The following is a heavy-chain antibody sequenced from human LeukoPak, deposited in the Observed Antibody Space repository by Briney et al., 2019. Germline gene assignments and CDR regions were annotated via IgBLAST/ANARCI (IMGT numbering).Heavy chain of an antibody. CDR1: GFTVSSNY. CDR3: VRDHNWAFDY. V-gene: IGHV3-66*01. CDR2: IYSGGST. J-gene: IGHJ4*02. D-gene: IGHD3-16*01. Sequence: PGGSLRLSCAASGFTVSSNYMSWVRQAPGKGLEWVSVIYSGGSTYYADSVKGRFTISRDNSKNTLYLQMNSLRADDTAVYYCVRDHNWAFDYWGQGTLVTVSS.